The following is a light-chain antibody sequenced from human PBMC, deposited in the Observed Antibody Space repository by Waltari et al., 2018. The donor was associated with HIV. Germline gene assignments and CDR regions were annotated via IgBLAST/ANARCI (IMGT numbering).Light chain of an antibody. CDR1: SSDVGGYNY. Sequence: QSALTQPRSVSGSPGQSVTISCTGTSSDVGGYNYVSWYQQHPGKAPKVRIYDVSKQPSGVPDRFSGSKSGNTASLTSSGLQAEDEADYYCCSYAGSYTYVFGTGTKVTVL. V-gene: IGLV2-11*01. J-gene: IGLJ1*01. CDR2: DVS. CDR3: CSYAGSYTYV.